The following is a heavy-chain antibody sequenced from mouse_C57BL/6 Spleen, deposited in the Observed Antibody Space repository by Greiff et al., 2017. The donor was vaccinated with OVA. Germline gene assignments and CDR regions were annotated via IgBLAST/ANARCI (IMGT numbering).Heavy chain of an antibody. D-gene: IGHD2-4*01. CDR2: ISYDGSN. Sequence: EVQLVESGPGLVKPSQSLSLTCSVTGYSITSGYYWNWIRQFPGNKLEWMGYISYDGSNNYNPSLKNRISITRDTSKNQFFLKLNSVTTEDTATYYCASGYYDYEGDYWGQGTTLTVSS. J-gene: IGHJ2*01. CDR1: GYSITSGYY. V-gene: IGHV3-6*01. CDR3: ASGYYDYEGDY.